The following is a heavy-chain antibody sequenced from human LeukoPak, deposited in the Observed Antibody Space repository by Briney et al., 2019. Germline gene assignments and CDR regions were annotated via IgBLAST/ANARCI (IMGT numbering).Heavy chain of an antibody. J-gene: IGHJ6*04. CDR1: GFTFSSYE. CDR2: ISSSGSII. CDR3: AELGITMIGGV. V-gene: IGHV3-48*03. D-gene: IGHD3-10*02. Sequence: AGGSLRLSCAASGFTFSSYEMNWVRQAPGKGLEWVSYISSSGSIIYYADSVKGRFTISRDNAENSLYLQMNSLRAEDTAVYYCAELGITMIGGVWGKGTTVTISS.